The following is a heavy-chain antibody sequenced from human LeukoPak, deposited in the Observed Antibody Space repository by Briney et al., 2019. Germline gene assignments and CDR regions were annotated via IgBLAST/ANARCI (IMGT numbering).Heavy chain of an antibody. CDR1: GGTFSSYA. J-gene: IGHJ4*02. V-gene: IGHV1-18*01. CDR3: ARDLAKYYYGSGSYYPGLDY. Sequence: ASVKVSCKASGGTFSSYAISWVRQAPGQGLEWMGWISAYNGNTNYAQKLQGRVTMTTDTSTSTAYMELRSLRSDDTAVYYCARDLAKYYYGSGSYYPGLDYWGQGTLVTVSS. CDR2: ISAYNGNT. D-gene: IGHD3-10*01.